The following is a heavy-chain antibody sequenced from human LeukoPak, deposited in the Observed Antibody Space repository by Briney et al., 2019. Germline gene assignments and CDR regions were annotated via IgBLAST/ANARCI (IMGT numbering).Heavy chain of an antibody. J-gene: IGHJ3*02. Sequence: GGSLRLSCAASGFTFSSYAMHWVRQAPGKGLEWVAVISYDGSNKYYADSVKGRFTISRDNSKNTVYLQMNSLRAEDTAVYYCARDQSSGGSPNDAFEIWGQGTMVTVSS. CDR2: ISYDGSNK. CDR1: GFTFSSYA. V-gene: IGHV3-30-3*01. CDR3: ARDQSSGGSPNDAFEI. D-gene: IGHD2-15*01.